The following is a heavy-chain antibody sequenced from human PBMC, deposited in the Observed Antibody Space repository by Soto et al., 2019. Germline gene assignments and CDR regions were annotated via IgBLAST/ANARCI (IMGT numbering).Heavy chain of an antibody. V-gene: IGHV3-33*01. CDR3: ARGLRAAAGRDYFQY. CDR1: GFIFSSYG. CDR2: IWYDGSNT. D-gene: IGHD6-13*01. Sequence: QVQLVESGGGVVQPGRSLTLSCAASGFIFSSYGMHWVRQAPGKGLQWVAVIWYDGSNTYYADSVKGRFTISRDNSKNTLYLQRNSLRDEDTAVYYCARGLRAAAGRDYFQYWGQGTLVTVSS. J-gene: IGHJ1*01.